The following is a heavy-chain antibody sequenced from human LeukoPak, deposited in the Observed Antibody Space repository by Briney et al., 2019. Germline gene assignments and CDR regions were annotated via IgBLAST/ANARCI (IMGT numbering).Heavy chain of an antibody. V-gene: IGHV1-69*06. D-gene: IGHD5-24*01. CDR2: IIPIFGTA. J-gene: IGHJ6*03. Sequence: SVKVSCKASGGTFSSYAISWVRQAPGQGLEWMGGIIPIFGTANYAQKFQGRVTITADKSTSTAYMELSSLRSEDTAVYYCATGYGEMATRAVYYYYMDVWGKGTTVTVSS. CDR1: GGTFSSYA. CDR3: ATGYGEMATRAVYYYYMDV.